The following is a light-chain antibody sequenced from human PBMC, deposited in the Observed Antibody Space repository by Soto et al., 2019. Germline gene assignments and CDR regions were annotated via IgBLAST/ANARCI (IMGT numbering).Light chain of an antibody. CDR3: AAWDDALNGWV. CDR2: SNN. Sequence: QSVLTQPPSASGTPGQRVTISCSGSSSNIGSKTVNWYQQLPGTAPKVLIYSNNQRPSGVPDRFSGSKSGTSGSLAISGLQSDDEADYYCAAWDDALNGWVFGGGTKVTVL. J-gene: IGLJ3*02. V-gene: IGLV1-44*01. CDR1: SSNIGSKT.